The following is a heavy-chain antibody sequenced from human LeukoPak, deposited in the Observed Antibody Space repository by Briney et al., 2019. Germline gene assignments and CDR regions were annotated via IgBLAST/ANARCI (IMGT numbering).Heavy chain of an antibody. CDR3: ARALNFWSGWYYYMDV. D-gene: IGHD3-3*01. V-gene: IGHV4-30-4*08. J-gene: IGHJ6*03. CDR2: IYYSGST. Sequence: SETLSLTCTVSGGSINSGDYYWSWIRQPPGKGLEWIGYIYYSGSTYYNPSLKSRVTISVDTSKNQFSLKLSSVTAADTAVYYCARALNFWSGWYYYMDVWGKGTTVTVSS. CDR1: GGSINSGDYY.